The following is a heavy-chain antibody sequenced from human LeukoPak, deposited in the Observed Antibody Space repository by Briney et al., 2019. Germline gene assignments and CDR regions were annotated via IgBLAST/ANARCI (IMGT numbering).Heavy chain of an antibody. CDR3: ARGGVNYYDSTPQILFDY. D-gene: IGHD3-22*01. V-gene: IGHV1-46*01. CDR1: GYTFTSYY. J-gene: IGHJ4*02. Sequence: ASVKVSCKASGYTFTSYYMHWVRQAPGQELEWMGIINPSGGSTSYAQKFQGRVTMTRDTSTSTVYMELSSLRSEDTAVYYCARGGVNYYDSTPQILFDYWGQGTLVTVSS. CDR2: INPSGGST.